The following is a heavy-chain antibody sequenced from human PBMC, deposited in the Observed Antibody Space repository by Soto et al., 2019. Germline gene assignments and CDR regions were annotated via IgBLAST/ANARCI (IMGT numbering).Heavy chain of an antibody. CDR2: ISGTSGYT. CDR1: GFSFSDSY. CDR3: ARNRGRNGPPDM. Sequence: GGSVRLSCAASGFSFSDSYMSWVRQAPGKGLEWVSYISGTSGYTGYADSVKGRFTISRDNAKNSLYLQLNSLRVEDTAVYYCARNRGRNGPPDMWGQGNTV. D-gene: IGHD1-1*01. V-gene: IGHV3-11*06. J-gene: IGHJ6*02.